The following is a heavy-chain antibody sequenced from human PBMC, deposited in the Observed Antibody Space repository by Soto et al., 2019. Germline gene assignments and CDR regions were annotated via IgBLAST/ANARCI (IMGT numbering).Heavy chain of an antibody. J-gene: IGHJ4*02. CDR2: ISGSGGST. Sequence: EVQLLESGGGLVQPGGSLRLSCAASGFTFSSYAMSWVRQAPGKGLEWVSAISGSGGSTYYADSVKGRFTISRDNSKNTLYLQMNSLRAKDTAVYYCAKGLVVVYWLDYWGQGTLVAVSA. D-gene: IGHD3-22*01. CDR1: GFTFSSYA. V-gene: IGHV3-23*01. CDR3: AKGLVVVYWLDY.